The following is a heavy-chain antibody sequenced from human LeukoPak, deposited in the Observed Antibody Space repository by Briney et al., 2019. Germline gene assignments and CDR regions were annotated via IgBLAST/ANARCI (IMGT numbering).Heavy chain of an antibody. V-gene: IGHV3-23*01. CDR1: GFTFSSYA. CDR2: ISGSGGST. D-gene: IGHD3-3*01. J-gene: IGHJ4*02. CDR3: AKDGVADLGFDY. Sequence: GGSLRLSCAASGFTFSSYAMSWVRQAPGKGLEWDSAISGSGGSTYYADSVKGRFTISRDNSKNTLYLQMNSLRAEDTAVYYCAKDGVADLGFDYWGQGTLVTVSS.